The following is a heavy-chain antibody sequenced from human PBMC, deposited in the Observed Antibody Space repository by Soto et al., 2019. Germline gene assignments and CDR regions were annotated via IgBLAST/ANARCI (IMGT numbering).Heavy chain of an antibody. CDR1: GYTFTSYG. Sequence: GASLKVSCKASGYTFTSYGISWVRQAPGQGLEWMGWISAYNGNTNYAQKLQGRVTMTTDTSTSTAYMELRSLRSDDTAVYYCARERIVAKRFLVRCFDYWGQGTLVTVSS. D-gene: IGHD5-12*01. CDR2: ISAYNGNT. J-gene: IGHJ4*02. CDR3: ARERIVAKRFLVRCFDY. V-gene: IGHV1-18*01.